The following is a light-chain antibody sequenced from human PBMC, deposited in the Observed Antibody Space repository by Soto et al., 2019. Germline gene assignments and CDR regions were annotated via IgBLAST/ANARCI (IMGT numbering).Light chain of an antibody. CDR2: AAS. CDR3: QQSYRSSRWT. CDR1: QTISNY. V-gene: IGKV1-39*01. J-gene: IGKJ1*01. Sequence: DIQMAQSPSSLSASVGDRVTITCRASQTISNYLNWYQQKPGKAPKVLIYAASSLLSGVPSRFSGSGSGTDFTLTISSLEPEDFATYYCQQSYRSSRWTFGQGTKVEVK.